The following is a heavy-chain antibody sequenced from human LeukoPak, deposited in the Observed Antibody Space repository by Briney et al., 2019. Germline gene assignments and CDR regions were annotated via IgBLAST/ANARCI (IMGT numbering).Heavy chain of an antibody. CDR1: GFTFSSYG. J-gene: IGHJ4*02. Sequence: GGSLRLSCAASGFTFSSYGMHWVRRAPGKGLEWVAVISYDGSNKYYADSVKGRFTISRDNSKNTLYLQMNSLRAEDTAVYYCAKGNGDYDVDWGQGTLVTVSS. CDR2: ISYDGSNK. V-gene: IGHV3-30*18. CDR3: AKGNGDYDVD. D-gene: IGHD4-17*01.